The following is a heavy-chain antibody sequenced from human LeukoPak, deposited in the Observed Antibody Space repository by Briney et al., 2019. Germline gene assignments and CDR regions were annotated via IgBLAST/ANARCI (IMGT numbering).Heavy chain of an antibody. D-gene: IGHD4-23*01. CDR3: ARGATVVTYYY. Sequence: GGSLRLSCAASGFTVSSNYMSWVRQAPGKGLEWVSVIYSGGGSTYYADSVKGRFTISRDNSKNTQYLQMNSLRAEDTAVYYCARGATVVTYYYWGQGTLVTVSS. CDR2: IYSGGGST. CDR1: GFTVSSNY. V-gene: IGHV3-53*01. J-gene: IGHJ4*02.